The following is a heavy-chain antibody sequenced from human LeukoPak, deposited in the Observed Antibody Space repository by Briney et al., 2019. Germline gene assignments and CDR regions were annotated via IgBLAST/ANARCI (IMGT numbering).Heavy chain of an antibody. Sequence: GGSLRLSCAASGFTFSSYSMNWVRQAPGKGLEWVSSISSSSSYIYYADSVWGRFIISRDNTKNTLYLQMSSLKIEDTAVYYCARNWWGIDYWGPGTLVTVSS. CDR2: ISSSSSYI. D-gene: IGHD2-8*02. CDR1: GFTFSSYS. V-gene: IGHV3-21*01. J-gene: IGHJ4*02. CDR3: ARNWWGIDY.